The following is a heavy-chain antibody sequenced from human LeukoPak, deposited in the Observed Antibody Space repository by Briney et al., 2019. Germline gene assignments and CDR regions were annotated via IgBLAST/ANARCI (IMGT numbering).Heavy chain of an antibody. V-gene: IGHV3-30*02. CDR1: GFTFSSYG. Sequence: GGSLRLSCAVSGFTFSSYGMHWVRQAPGKGLEWVAFIRYDGSNKYYADSVKGRFTISRDNSKNTLYLQMNSLRAEDTAVYYCAKDPPPLAAKPTYFDYWGQGTLVTVSS. J-gene: IGHJ4*02. CDR2: IRYDGSNK. D-gene: IGHD2-2*01. CDR3: AKDPPPLAAKPTYFDY.